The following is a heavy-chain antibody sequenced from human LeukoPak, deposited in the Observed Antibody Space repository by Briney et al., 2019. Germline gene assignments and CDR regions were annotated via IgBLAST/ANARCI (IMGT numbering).Heavy chain of an antibody. Sequence: SETLSLTCTVSGGSISSYYWSWIRQPPGKGLEWIGDIHSSGSTNYNPSLKSRVTISGDTSKNHFSLKLSSVAAADTAVYYCARLPARGWYLDYWGQGTLVTVSS. J-gene: IGHJ4*02. D-gene: IGHD6-19*01. CDR1: GGSISSYY. V-gene: IGHV4-4*09. CDR2: IHSSGST. CDR3: ARLPARGWYLDY.